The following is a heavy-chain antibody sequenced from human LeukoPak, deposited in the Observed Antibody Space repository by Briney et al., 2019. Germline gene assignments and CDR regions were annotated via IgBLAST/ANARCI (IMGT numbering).Heavy chain of an antibody. CDR1: GFTFSSYS. J-gene: IGHJ3*02. D-gene: IGHD4-11*01. Sequence: GGSLRLACAASGFTFSSYSMNWVRQAPGKGLEWVSSISSSSIYIYYADSVKGRFTISRDNARNSLYLQMNSLRAEDTAVYYCARGYTNYGYAFDIWGQGTMVTVSS. V-gene: IGHV3-21*01. CDR2: ISSSSIYI. CDR3: ARGYTNYGYAFDI.